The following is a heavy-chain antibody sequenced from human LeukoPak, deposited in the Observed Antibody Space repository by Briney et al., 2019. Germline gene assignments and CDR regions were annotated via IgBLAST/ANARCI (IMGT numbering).Heavy chain of an antibody. D-gene: IGHD1-26*01. CDR2: IYYSGST. J-gene: IGHJ4*02. Sequence: SETLSLTCTVSGGSISSYYWSWIRQPPGEGRGWIGYIYYSGSTNYNTSLKSRVTISVDTSKNQFSLKLSSVTAADTAVYYCARDSGSYYAFVYWGQGTLVAVAS. CDR1: GGSISSYY. CDR3: ARDSGSYYAFVY. V-gene: IGHV4-59*12.